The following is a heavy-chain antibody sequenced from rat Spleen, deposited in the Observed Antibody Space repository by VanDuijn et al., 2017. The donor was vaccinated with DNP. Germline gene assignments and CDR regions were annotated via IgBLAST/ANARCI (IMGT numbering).Heavy chain of an antibody. V-gene: IGHV5-29*01. CDR3: TSASCDGDCDF. CDR2: ISYDVSTT. D-gene: IGHD1-1*01. J-gene: IGHJ1*01. Sequence: EVQLVESGGGLVQTGRSLKLSCEASGFTLNNYGMAWVRQAPTMGLEWVASISYDVSTTYYRDSVKGRFTISRNHAESTLYLQMDSLRSEDTATYYYTSASCDGDCDFWGPATMVRVCS. CDR1: GFTLNNYG.